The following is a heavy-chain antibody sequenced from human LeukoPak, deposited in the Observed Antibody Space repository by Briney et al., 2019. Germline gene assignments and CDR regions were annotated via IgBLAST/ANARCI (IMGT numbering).Heavy chain of an antibody. CDR3: AREDGTMSPY. J-gene: IGHJ4*02. Sequence: GGSLRLSCAASGFTFSSYAMHCVRQAPGKGLEWVAVISYDGSNKYYADSVKGRFTISRDNSKNTLYLQMNSLRAEDTAVYYCAREDGTMSPYWGQGTLVTASS. CDR2: ISYDGSNK. D-gene: IGHD1-7*01. V-gene: IGHV3-30-3*01. CDR1: GFTFSSYA.